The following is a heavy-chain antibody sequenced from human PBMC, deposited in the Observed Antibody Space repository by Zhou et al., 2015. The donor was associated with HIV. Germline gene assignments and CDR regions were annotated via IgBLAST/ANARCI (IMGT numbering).Heavy chain of an antibody. CDR1: GGTFSSYA. J-gene: IGHJ5*02. CDR3: ASRITMVQGVIITRQFDP. Sequence: QVQLVQSGAEVKKPGSSVKVSCKASGGTFSSYAISWVRQAPGQGLEWMGGIIPIFGTANYAQKFQGRVTITADESTSTAYMELSSLRSEDTAVYYCASRITMVQGVIITRQFDPWGRGNPGHRLL. V-gene: IGHV1-69*01. D-gene: IGHD3-10*01. CDR2: IIPIFGTA.